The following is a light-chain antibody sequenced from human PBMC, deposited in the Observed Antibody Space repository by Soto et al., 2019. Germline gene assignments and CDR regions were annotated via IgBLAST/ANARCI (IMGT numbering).Light chain of an antibody. CDR1: QSISDS. CDR3: QQYHGFSRT. V-gene: IGKV1-5*01. J-gene: IGKJ1*01. CDR2: DVS. Sequence: DIQMTQSPSTLSASVGDRVTITCRASQSISDSLAWYHQKPGKAPDLLISDVSNLESGVAARFSGSGSGTEFTLTISSMQPDDLATYYCQQYHGFSRTFGQGTKVEI.